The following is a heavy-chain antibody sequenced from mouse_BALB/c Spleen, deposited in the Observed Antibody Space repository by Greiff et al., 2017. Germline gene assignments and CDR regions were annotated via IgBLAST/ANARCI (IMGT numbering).Heavy chain of an antibody. J-gene: IGHJ4*01. Sequence: VQRVESGPGLVAPSQSLSITCTVSGFSLTSYGVHWVRQPPGKGLEWLGVIWAGGSTNYNSALMSRLSISKDNSKSQVFLKMNSLQTDDTAMYYCAGGNYVGYYAMDYWGQGTSVTVSS. D-gene: IGHD2-1*01. CDR3: AGGNYVGYYAMDY. V-gene: IGHV2-9*02. CDR2: IWAGGST. CDR1: GFSLTSYG.